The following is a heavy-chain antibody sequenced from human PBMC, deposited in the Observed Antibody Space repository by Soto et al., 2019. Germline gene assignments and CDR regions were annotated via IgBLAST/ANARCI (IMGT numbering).Heavy chain of an antibody. J-gene: IGHJ6*02. V-gene: IGHV3-20*04. CDR3: ARDGAVYYYYGMDV. CDR2: INWNGGST. CDR1: GFTFDDYD. Sequence: EVQLVESGGGVVRPGGSLRLSCAASGFTFDDYDMSWVRQAPGKGLEWVSAINWNGGSTGYADSVKGRFTISRDNAKNSLYLQMNSLRVEDTALYYCARDGAVYYYYGMDVWGQGTTVTVSS.